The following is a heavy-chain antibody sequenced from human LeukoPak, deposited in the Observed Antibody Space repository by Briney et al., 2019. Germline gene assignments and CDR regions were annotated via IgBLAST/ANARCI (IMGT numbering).Heavy chain of an antibody. CDR1: GFIFSSYG. CDR3: ARRGYSYGTMDQ. V-gene: IGHV3-23*01. CDR2: ISGSGDGP. D-gene: IGHD5-18*01. Sequence: GGSLRLSCTASGFIFSSYGMSWVRQAPGKGLEWVSGISGSGDGPNYARSVKGRFAISRDNSKNTIYLQLDGLRVEDTALYYCARRGYSYGTMDQWGPGTLVTASS. J-gene: IGHJ4*02.